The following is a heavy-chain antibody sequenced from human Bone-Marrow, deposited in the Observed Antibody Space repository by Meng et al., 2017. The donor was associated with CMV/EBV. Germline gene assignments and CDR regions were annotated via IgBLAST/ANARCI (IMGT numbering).Heavy chain of an antibody. V-gene: IGHV3-30-3*01. CDR3: ARAADYGGNSDAFDI. J-gene: IGHJ3*02. D-gene: IGHD4-23*01. CDR2: ILYDGSNK. Sequence: SGFTLSSYAMHWVRQAPGKGLEWVAVILYDGSNKYYADSVKGRFTIFRDNSKNTLYLQMNYLRAEDTAVYYCARAADYGGNSDAFDIWGQGTMVTVSS. CDR1: GFTLSSYA.